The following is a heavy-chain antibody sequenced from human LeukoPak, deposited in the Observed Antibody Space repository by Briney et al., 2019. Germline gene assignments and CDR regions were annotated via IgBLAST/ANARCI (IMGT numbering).Heavy chain of an antibody. J-gene: IGHJ4*02. CDR1: GGSIRSSSYY. CDR3: ARPVLWFGELDYFDY. Sequence: SETLSLTCTVSGGSIRSSSYYWGWIRQPPGKGLEWIGYIYYSGGTYYNPSLKSRVTISVDTSKNQFSLKLSSVTAADTAVYYCARPVLWFGELDYFDYWGQGILVTISS. CDR2: IYYSGGT. D-gene: IGHD3-10*01. V-gene: IGHV4-39*01.